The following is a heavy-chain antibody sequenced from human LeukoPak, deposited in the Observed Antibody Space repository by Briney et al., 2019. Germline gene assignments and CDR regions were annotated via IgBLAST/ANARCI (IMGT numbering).Heavy chain of an antibody. J-gene: IGHJ3*02. CDR3: ARVDTAMGWAFDI. CDR2: INSDGRST. Sequence: GRSLRLSCAASGFTVSSYWVHWVRQAPGKGLVWVSRINSDGRSTSYADSVKGRFTISRDNAKNTLYLQMNSLRAEDTAVYYFARVDTAMGWAFDIWGQGRMVTVSS. D-gene: IGHD5-18*01. V-gene: IGHV3-74*01. CDR1: GFTVSSYW.